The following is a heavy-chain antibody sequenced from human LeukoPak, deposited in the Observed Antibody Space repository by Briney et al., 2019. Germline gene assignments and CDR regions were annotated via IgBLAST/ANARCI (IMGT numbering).Heavy chain of an antibody. J-gene: IGHJ4*02. D-gene: IGHD3-3*01. CDR3: ARAITIFGVVIREVDY. Sequence: GGSLRLSCAASGFPSGTISINWVGQAPGKGLEWVYSISSSSSYIYYADSVKGRFTISRDNAKNSLYLQMNSLRAEDTAVYYCARAITIFGVVIREVDYWGQGTLVTVSS. CDR2: ISSSSSYI. CDR1: GFPSGTIS. V-gene: IGHV3-21*01.